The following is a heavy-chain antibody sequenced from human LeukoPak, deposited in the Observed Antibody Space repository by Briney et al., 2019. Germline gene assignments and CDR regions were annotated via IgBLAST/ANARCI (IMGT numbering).Heavy chain of an antibody. CDR2: IYTSGST. J-gene: IGHJ4*02. Sequence: SETLSLTCTVSGGSISSYYWSWIRQPAGKGLEWIGRIYTSGSTNYNPSLKSRVTMSVDTSKNQFSLKLSSVTAADTAVYYCAREGIAAAGPNFDYWGQGTLVTVSS. V-gene: IGHV4-4*07. CDR3: AREGIAAAGPNFDY. D-gene: IGHD6-13*01. CDR1: GGSISSYY.